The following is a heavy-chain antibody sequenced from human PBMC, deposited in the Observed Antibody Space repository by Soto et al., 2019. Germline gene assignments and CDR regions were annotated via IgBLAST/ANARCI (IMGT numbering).Heavy chain of an antibody. CDR1: GGSISSGGYS. D-gene: IGHD6-19*01. CDR3: ASAGGLGAVAADY. Sequence: QLQLQESGSGLVKPSQTLSLTCAVSGGSISSGGYSWSWIRQPPGKGLEWIGYIYHSWSTYYYPSLKSRATISVDRSKNQFSLKLSSVTAADTAVYYCASAGGLGAVAADYWGQGTLVTVSS. J-gene: IGHJ4*02. CDR2: IYHSWST. V-gene: IGHV4-30-2*01.